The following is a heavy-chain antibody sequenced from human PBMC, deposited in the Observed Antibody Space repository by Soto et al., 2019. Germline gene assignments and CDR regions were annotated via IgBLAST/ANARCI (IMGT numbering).Heavy chain of an antibody. Sequence: PGESVKISCTGSGYSFTSYWSGWVRQLPGKGLEWMGIIYPGDSDTRYSPSFQGQVTISADKSISTAYLQWSSLKASDTAMYYCARRPDRTGTNWFDPWGQGTLVTVSS. CDR2: IYPGDSDT. D-gene: IGHD1-7*01. CDR1: GYSFTSYW. CDR3: ARRPDRTGTNWFDP. J-gene: IGHJ5*02. V-gene: IGHV5-51*01.